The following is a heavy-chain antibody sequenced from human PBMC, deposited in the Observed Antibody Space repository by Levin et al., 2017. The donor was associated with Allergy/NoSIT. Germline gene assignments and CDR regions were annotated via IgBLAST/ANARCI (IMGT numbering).Heavy chain of an antibody. Sequence: GGSLRLSCTASGFSFGDYAMAWYRQAPGKGLEWVGSIRKKAYGATTDYAASVKGRFTVSRDDSKTIAYLQMDSLQIEDTAVYFCTRAAWERLDGRGFFDFWGQGTLVTVSS. CDR3: TRAAWERLDGRGFFDF. J-gene: IGHJ4*02. D-gene: IGHD1-1*01. CDR1: GFSFGDYA. V-gene: IGHV3-49*03. CDR2: IRKKAYGATT.